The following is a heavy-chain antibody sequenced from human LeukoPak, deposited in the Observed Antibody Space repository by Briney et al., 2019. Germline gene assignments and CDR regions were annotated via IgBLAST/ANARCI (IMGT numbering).Heavy chain of an antibody. D-gene: IGHD2-2*01. Sequence: GGSLRLSCAASGFTFSSYAMSWVRQAPGKGLEWVSAISGSGGSTYYADSVKSRFTISRDNSKNTLYLQMNSLRAEDTAVYYCAKSLVPQDYFDNWGQGTLVTVSS. J-gene: IGHJ4*02. CDR2: ISGSGGST. CDR1: GFTFSSYA. V-gene: IGHV3-23*01. CDR3: AKSLVPQDYFDN.